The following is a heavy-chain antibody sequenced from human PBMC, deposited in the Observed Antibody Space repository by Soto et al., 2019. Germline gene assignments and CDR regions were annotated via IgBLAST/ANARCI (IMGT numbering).Heavy chain of an antibody. CDR3: ARDARYASSWYGLDV. CDR2: ITSSGQSV. Sequence: QVQLVESGGGLVKPGGSLRLSCVASGFTFSDYYMNWIRQAPGKGLEWVAYITSSGQSVFYAESVKGRFTVSRDNSKNSMYLQMDSLRAGDTAIYYCARDARYASSWYGLDVWGQGTTVTVSS. J-gene: IGHJ6*02. D-gene: IGHD6-13*01. V-gene: IGHV3-11*01. CDR1: GFTFSDYY.